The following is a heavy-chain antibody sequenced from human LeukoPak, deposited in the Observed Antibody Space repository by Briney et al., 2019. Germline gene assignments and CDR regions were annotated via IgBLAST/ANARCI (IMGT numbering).Heavy chain of an antibody. J-gene: IGHJ4*02. CDR2: IYYSGST. V-gene: IGHV4-39*01. CDR1: GGSISSSSYY. D-gene: IGHD2-21*02. CDR3: ALHCGGDCYEYYFDY. Sequence: SETLSLTCTVSGGSISSSSYYWGWIRQPPGKGLEWIGSIYYSGSTYYNPSLKSRVTISVDTSKNQFSLKLSSVTAADTAVYYCALHCGGDCYEYYFDYWGQGTLVTVSS.